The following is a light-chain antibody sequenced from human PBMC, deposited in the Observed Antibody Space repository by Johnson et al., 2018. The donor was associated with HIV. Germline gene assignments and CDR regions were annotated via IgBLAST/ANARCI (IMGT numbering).Light chain of an antibody. Sequence: QAVLTQPPSVSAAPGQKVTISCSGSSSNIGNNYVSWYQQLPGTAPKLLIYENNKRPSGIPDRFSGSKSGTSATLGITGLKTGDEADYYCGTWGSSLSVYVFGTGTKVTVL. J-gene: IGLJ1*01. CDR3: GTWGSSLSVYV. CDR2: ENN. CDR1: SSNIGNNY. V-gene: IGLV1-51*02.